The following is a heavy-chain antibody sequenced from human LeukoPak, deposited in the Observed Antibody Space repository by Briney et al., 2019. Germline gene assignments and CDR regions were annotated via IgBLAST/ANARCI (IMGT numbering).Heavy chain of an antibody. D-gene: IGHD4-17*01. Sequence: SETLSLTCTVSGGSISGYYWSWIRQPPGKGLEWIGTIHYSGNTYYNPSLKSRVAISVDTSKNQFSLRLSSVTAADTAVYYCARDFGDYRVDYWGQGTLVTVSS. CDR1: GGSISGYY. CDR2: IHYSGNT. CDR3: ARDFGDYRVDY. V-gene: IGHV4-59*04. J-gene: IGHJ4*02.